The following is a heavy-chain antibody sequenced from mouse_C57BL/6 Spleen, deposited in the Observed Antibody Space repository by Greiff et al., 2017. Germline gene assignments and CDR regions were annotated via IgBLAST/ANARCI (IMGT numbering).Heavy chain of an antibody. D-gene: IGHD1-2*01. CDR2: ISYDGSN. CDR3: ARSYYGPYYFDY. J-gene: IGHJ2*01. Sequence: EVKLMESGPGLVKPSQSLSLTCSVTGYSITSGYYWNWIRQFPGNKLEWMGYISYDGSNNYNPSLKNRISITRDTSKNQFFLKLNSVTTEDTATYYCARSYYGPYYFDYWGQGTTRTVSS. CDR1: GYSITSGYY. V-gene: IGHV3-6*01.